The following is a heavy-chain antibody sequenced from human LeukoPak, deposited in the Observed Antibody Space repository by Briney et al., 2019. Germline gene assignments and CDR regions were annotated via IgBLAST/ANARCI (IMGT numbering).Heavy chain of an antibody. CDR1: GFTFSSYW. Sequence: GGSLRLFCAASGFTFSSYWMHWVRQAPGKGLVWVSRIYSDGSSYTADSVKGRFTISRDNAKDTLYLQMNSLRVEDTAVYYCARGGGIYGLWDYWGQGTLVTVSS. D-gene: IGHD1-26*01. V-gene: IGHV3-74*03. J-gene: IGHJ4*02. CDR3: ARGGGIYGLWDY. CDR2: IYSDGSSY.